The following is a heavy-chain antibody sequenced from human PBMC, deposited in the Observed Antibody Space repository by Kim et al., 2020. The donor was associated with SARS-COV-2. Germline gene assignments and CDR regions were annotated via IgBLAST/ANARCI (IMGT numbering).Heavy chain of an antibody. V-gene: IGHV3-23*01. CDR2: ISGSGGST. CDR1: GFTFSSYA. J-gene: IGHJ4*02. D-gene: IGHD1-20*01. Sequence: GGSLRLSCAASGFTFSSYAMSWVRQAPGKGLEWVSAISGSGGSTYYADSVKGRFTISRDNSKNTLYLQMNSLRAEDTAVYYCAKDSGPEGYNWNDVSLGYFDYWGQGTLVTVSS. CDR3: AKDSGPEGYNWNDVSLGYFDY.